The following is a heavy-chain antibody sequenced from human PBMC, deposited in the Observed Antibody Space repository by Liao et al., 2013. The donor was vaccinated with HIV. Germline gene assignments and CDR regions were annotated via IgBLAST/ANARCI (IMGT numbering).Heavy chain of an antibody. CDR2: IYYSESTKHNPS. CDR3: ARVVEGKSAWGFSASGPDAFDL. D-gene: IGHD3-16*01. CDR1: GGSISNYY. J-gene: IGHJ3*01. V-gene: IGHV4-59*01. Sequence: QVQLQESGPGLVKPSETLSLTCSVSGGSISNYYWSWIRQPPGKGLEWIGYIYYSESTKHNPSNYNPSLKSRVTILVDTSKNQFSLRLSSLTAADTAVYYCARVVEGKSAWGFSASGPDAFDLWGRGTLVTVSS.